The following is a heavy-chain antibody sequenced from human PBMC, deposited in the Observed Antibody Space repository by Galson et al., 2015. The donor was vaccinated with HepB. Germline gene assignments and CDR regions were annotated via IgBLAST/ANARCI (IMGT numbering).Heavy chain of an antibody. CDR2: ISANSGNT. CDR1: RYTFTSYY. D-gene: IGHD4/OR15-4a*01. CDR3: ARDRDYRFDY. V-gene: IGHV1-18*04. Sequence: SVKVSCKASRYTFTSYYMHWVRQAPGQGLEWMGWISANSGNTKYAQNLQGRVTLTRDTSTSTAYLELRSLRSDDTAAYYCARDRDYRFDYWGQGTLVTVSS. J-gene: IGHJ4*02.